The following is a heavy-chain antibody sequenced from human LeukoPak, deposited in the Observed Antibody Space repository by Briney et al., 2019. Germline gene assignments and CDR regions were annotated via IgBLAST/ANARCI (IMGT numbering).Heavy chain of an antibody. J-gene: IGHJ4*02. D-gene: IGHD2-21*02. V-gene: IGHV4-39*07. CDR3: AGAPRSAIWDNYFDY. CDR2: IYYSGST. Sequence: SETLSLTCTVSGGSISSSSYYWGWIRQPPGKGLEWIGSIYYSGSTYYNPSLKSRVTISVDTSKNQFSLKLSSVTAADTAVYYCAGAPRSAIWDNYFDYWGQGTLVTVSS. CDR1: GGSISSSSYY.